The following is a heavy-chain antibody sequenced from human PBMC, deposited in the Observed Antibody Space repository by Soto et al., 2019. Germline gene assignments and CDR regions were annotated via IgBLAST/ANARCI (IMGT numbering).Heavy chain of an antibody. CDR2: ISSISSTI. J-gene: IGHJ4*02. CDR1: GFTFSSYA. Sequence: GGSLRLSCAASGFTFSSYAMSWVRQAPGKGLEWVSYISSISSTIYYADSVKGRFTISRYNAKNSLYLQMNSLRAEDTAVYYCARDYSSYGPFDYWGQGTLVTVSS. V-gene: IGHV3-48*01. D-gene: IGHD5-18*01. CDR3: ARDYSSYGPFDY.